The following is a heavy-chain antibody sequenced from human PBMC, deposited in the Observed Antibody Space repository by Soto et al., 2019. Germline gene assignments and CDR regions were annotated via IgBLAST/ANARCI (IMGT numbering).Heavy chain of an antibody. V-gene: IGHV3-21*01. J-gene: IGHJ4*02. CDR2: ISSSSSYI. D-gene: IGHD5-12*01. Sequence: GGSLRLSCAASGFTFSSYSMNWVRQAPGKGLEWVSSISSSSSYIYYADSVKGRFTISRDNAKNSLYLQINSLGAEDTAFYYCARDSRDYNAYDYNWGQGTLVTVSS. CDR3: ARDSRDYNAYDYN. CDR1: GFTFSSYS.